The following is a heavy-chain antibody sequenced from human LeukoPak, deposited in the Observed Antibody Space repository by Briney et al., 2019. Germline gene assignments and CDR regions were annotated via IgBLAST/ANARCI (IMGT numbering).Heavy chain of an antibody. J-gene: IGHJ4*02. CDR3: VRDMEPLRYFDT. CDR1: GFIFSRYA. V-gene: IGHV3-23*01. D-gene: IGHD3-9*01. CDR2: ISKNTVET. Sequence: GGSLRLSCTGSGFIFSRYAVSSGPQAPGERLEWVSAISKNTVETYYANSVQGRLTISRDSSKNTVYLQMNSLRAEDTAVYYCVRDMEPLRYFDTWGQGTLVTVSS.